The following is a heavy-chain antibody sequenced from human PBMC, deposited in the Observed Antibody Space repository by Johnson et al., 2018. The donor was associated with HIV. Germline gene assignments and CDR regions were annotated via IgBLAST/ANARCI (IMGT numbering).Heavy chain of an antibody. CDR3: ARGGYDAFDI. CDR2: IYSGGST. Sequence: SAIYSGGSTYYTDSVQGRFTVSRDSSKNKLYLQMNSLRAEDTAVYYCARGGYDAFDIWGQGTMVTVSS. V-gene: IGHV3-53*01. J-gene: IGHJ3*02. D-gene: IGHD3-22*01.